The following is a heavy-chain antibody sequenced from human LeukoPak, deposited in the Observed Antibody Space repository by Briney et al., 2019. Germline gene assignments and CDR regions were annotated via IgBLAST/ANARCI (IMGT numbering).Heavy chain of an antibody. Sequence: GGSLRLSCAASGFTFSSYAMSWVRQAPGKGLEWVSVIYSGGSTYYADSVKGRFTISRDNSKNTLYLQMNSLRAEDTAVYYCARDAYDSSGYYLPLDYWGQGTLVTVSS. CDR3: ARDAYDSSGYYLPLDY. J-gene: IGHJ4*02. CDR1: GFTFSSYA. CDR2: IYSGGST. V-gene: IGHV3-66*01. D-gene: IGHD3-22*01.